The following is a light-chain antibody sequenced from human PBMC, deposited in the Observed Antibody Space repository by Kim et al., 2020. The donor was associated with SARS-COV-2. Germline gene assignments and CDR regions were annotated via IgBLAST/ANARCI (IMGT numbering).Light chain of an antibody. CDR2: EVN. J-gene: IGLJ1*01. CDR1: SSDLGTYDR. CDR3: SSYTTSSTYV. Sequence: QSALTQPPSVSGSPGQSVTISCTGTSSDLGTYDRVSWYQQPPGTAPRLMLYEVNNRPSGVPDRFSGSKSGSTASLTISGLQADDEGIYYCSSYTTSSTYVFGTGTKVT. V-gene: IGLV2-18*02.